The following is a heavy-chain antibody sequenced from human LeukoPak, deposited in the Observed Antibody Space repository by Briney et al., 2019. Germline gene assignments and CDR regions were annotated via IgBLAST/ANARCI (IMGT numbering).Heavy chain of an antibody. D-gene: IGHD1-1*01. J-gene: IGHJ5*02. V-gene: IGHV4-38-2*01. CDR3: ARATTGTTNWFDP. CDR2: IYYSGST. CDR1: GYSISSGYY. Sequence: SETLSLTCAVSGYSISSGYYWGWIRQPPGKGLEWIGYIYYSGSTNYNPSLKSRVTISVDTSKNQYSLKLSSVTAADTAVYYCARATTGTTNWFDPWGQGTLVTVSS.